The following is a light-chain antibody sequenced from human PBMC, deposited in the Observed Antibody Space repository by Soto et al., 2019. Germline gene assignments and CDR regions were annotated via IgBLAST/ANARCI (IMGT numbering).Light chain of an antibody. J-gene: IGLJ1*01. Sequence: QSALTQPASVSGSPGQSVTISCTGASSDVGGNDYVSWYQQHPGKAPKLILYEVNHRPSGVSNHFSGSKSDNTASLIISGLQADDEADYYCSSYSTTSALVFGSGTKLTVL. V-gene: IGLV2-14*01. CDR2: EVN. CDR1: SSDVGGNDY. CDR3: SSYSTTSALV.